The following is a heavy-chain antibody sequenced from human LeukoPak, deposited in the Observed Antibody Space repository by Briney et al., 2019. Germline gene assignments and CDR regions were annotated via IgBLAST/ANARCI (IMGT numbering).Heavy chain of an antibody. CDR2: ISFDGSNE. Sequence: HPGRSLRLSCAASGFSFSSYGMHWVRQAPGKGLEWVAVISFDGSNEYYADSVKGRFTISRDNSKNSLYLHMNSLRAEDTAVYYCAKSGSSPPYYYDGMDVWRQGTTVTVSS. CDR1: GFSFSSYG. D-gene: IGHD6-13*01. J-gene: IGHJ6*02. V-gene: IGHV3-30*18. CDR3: AKSGSSPPYYYDGMDV.